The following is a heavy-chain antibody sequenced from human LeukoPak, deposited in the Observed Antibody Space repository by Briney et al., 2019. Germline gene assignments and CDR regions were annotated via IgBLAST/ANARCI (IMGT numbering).Heavy chain of an antibody. CDR1: GFTFSSYA. CDR3: AKVRFGELEANFDY. Sequence: GGSPRLSCAASGFTFSSYAMHWVRQAPGKGLEWVAVISYDGSNKYYADSVKGRFAISRDNSKNTLYLQVNSLRAEDTAVYYCAKVRFGELEANFDYWGQGTLVTVSS. V-gene: IGHV3-30*09. J-gene: IGHJ4*02. CDR2: ISYDGSNK. D-gene: IGHD3-10*01.